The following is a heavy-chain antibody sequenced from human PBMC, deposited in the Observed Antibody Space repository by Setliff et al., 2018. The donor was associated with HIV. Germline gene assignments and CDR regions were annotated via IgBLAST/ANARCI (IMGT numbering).Heavy chain of an antibody. J-gene: IGHJ4*02. CDR2: ILYDGSYK. CDR1: KFTFSSYG. Sequence: GESLRLSCAASKFTFSSYGMHWVRQAPGKGLEWVSSILYDGSYKYYTDSVKGRFTISRDNSKNTLYLQMSTLRTEDTAVDYCAKNLYSSIWSPLDYWGQGTLVTVSS. CDR3: AKNLYSSIWSPLDY. D-gene: IGHD6-13*01. V-gene: IGHV3-30*02.